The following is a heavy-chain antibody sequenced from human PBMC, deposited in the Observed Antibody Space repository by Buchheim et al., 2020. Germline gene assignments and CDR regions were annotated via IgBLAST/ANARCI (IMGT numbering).Heavy chain of an antibody. V-gene: IGHV1-46*03. D-gene: IGHD3-22*01. Sequence: QVQLVQSGAEVKKPGASVKVSCKASGYTFTSYYMHWVRQAPGQGLEWMGIINPSGGSTNYAQKFQGRVTMTRDTSTSTAYMELSSLRSEDTAVYYCARGPAPKYYYDSSGSKYFQHWGQGTL. CDR3: ARGPAPKYYYDSSGSKYFQH. CDR2: INPSGGST. CDR1: GYTFTSYY. J-gene: IGHJ1*01.